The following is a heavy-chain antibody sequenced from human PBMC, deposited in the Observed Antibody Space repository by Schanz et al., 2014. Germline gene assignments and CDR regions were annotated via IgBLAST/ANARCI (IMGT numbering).Heavy chain of an antibody. V-gene: IGHV3-21*01. CDR2: ISSSGSYI. D-gene: IGHD3-16*01. Sequence: EVQLVESGGGLVKDYFPERISYAVFCLKKKSYKMNWVRQAPGNGLEWVSSISSSGSYIHYADSVKGRFTISRDNAKNTLYLQMNSRRAEYTAVYYCARDSRPNYDFLPSYDYMVYWGQGTLXTVST. J-gene: IGHJ4*02. CDR3: ARDSRPNYDFLPSYDYMVY. CDR1: CLKKKSYK.